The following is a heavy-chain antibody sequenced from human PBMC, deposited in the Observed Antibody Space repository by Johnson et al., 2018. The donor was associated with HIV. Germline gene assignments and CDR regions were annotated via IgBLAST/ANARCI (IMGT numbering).Heavy chain of an antibody. V-gene: IGHV3-30*04. CDR1: GFTFRSYA. J-gene: IGHJ3*02. D-gene: IGHD1-26*01. CDR3: ARVRDGRENAFRI. Sequence: QVQLVESGGGVVQPGRSLRLSCAASGFTFRSYAMHWVRQAPGKGLEWVAVISYDGSNKFYADSVKGRFTVSRDNSKNTVSLQMNSPRVEDTAVYYCARVRDGRENAFRIWGQGTSVHVS. CDR2: ISYDGSNK.